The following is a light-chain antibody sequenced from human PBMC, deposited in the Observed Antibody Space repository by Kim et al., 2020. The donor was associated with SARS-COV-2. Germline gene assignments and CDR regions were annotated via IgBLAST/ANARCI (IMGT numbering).Light chain of an antibody. CDR2: MMS. J-gene: IGKJ2*01. V-gene: IGKV2-30*02. Sequence: DVVMTQSPLSLPVILGQPASISCRSSQSLVHSDGNIYLNWFQQRPGQSPRRLIYMMSNRDSGVPDRFSGSGSGSDFTLKISRVEAEDVGVYYCMQGTHWPPYTFGQGTKLEI. CDR3: MQGTHWPPYT. CDR1: QSLVHSDGNIY.